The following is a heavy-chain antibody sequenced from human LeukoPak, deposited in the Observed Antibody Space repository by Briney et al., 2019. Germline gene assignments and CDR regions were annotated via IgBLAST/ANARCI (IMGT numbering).Heavy chain of an antibody. CDR2: IYYSGST. Sequence: PSETLPLTCTVSGGSISSYYWSWIRQPPGKGLEWIGYIYYSGSTNYNPSLKSRVTISVDTSKNQFSLKLSSVTAADTAVYYCARDTSGSYYNPHFDYWGQGTLVTVSS. CDR3: ARDTSGSYYNPHFDY. J-gene: IGHJ4*02. D-gene: IGHD3-10*01. V-gene: IGHV4-59*01. CDR1: GGSISSYY.